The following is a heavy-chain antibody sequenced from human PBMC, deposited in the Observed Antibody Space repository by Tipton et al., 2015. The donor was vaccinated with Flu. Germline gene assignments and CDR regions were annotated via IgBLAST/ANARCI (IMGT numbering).Heavy chain of an antibody. Sequence: LRLSCAASGFTFSDYAMHWVRQAPGKGLEYVSAISSDGDHTYYADSVKGRFTISRDNSKNTLYLQMGSLRTDDVAVYYCARGMNTGLVDVWGQGTTVTVSS. V-gene: IGHV3-64*02. CDR3: ARGMNTGLVDV. J-gene: IGHJ6*02. CDR2: ISSDGDHT. CDR1: GFTFSDYA. D-gene: IGHD1-14*01.